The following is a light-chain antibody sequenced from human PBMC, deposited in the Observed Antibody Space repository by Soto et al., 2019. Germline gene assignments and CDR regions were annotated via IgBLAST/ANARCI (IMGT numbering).Light chain of an antibody. CDR2: ATP. J-gene: IGKJ1*01. CDR1: QSISIW. CDR3: HHYNDDAWT. V-gene: IGKV1-5*03. Sequence: DIHMTQSPSTLPASVGDRVTITCRASQSISIWLAWYQQKPGKAPNLLIYATPSLETGLPSRFIGSRSGAEFTLTISSLQPDDFETEYCHHYNDDAWTVGQEAKVVVK.